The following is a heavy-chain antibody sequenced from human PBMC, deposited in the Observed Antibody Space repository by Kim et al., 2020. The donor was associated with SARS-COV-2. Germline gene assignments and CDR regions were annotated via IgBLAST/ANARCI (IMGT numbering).Heavy chain of an antibody. CDR2: IYYSGNT. CDR1: GDSITTGTYY. V-gene: IGHV4-31*03. CDR3: ARDRGYCTRTSCHPPNYNGMDV. J-gene: IGHJ6*02. D-gene: IGHD2-2*01. Sequence: SETLSLTCTVSGDSITTGTYYWTWIRQHPGKGLEWIGFIYYSGNTYYNPSLKSRLTISLDTSKNQFSLRLTSVTAADTAFYYCARDRGYCTRTSCHPPNYNGMDVWGQGTTVTVSS.